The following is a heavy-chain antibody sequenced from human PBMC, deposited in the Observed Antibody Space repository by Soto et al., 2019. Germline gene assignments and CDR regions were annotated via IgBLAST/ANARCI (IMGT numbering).Heavy chain of an antibody. D-gene: IGHD6-19*01. J-gene: IGHJ5*02. V-gene: IGHV3-43*01. CDR1: GFTFKDYT. CDR2: INWDVGTT. CDR3: AKGNQWLIGH. Sequence: EVQLVESGGVVVQPGGSLRLSCAASGFTFKDYTMHWVRQVPGKGLAWVSLINWDVGTTSYADSVRGRFTISRDNGKNSLYLQMNSLRTEDSALYYCAKGNQWLIGHWGQGTLVTVSS.